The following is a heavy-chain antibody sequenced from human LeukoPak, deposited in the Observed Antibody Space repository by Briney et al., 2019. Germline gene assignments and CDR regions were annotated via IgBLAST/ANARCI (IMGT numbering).Heavy chain of an antibody. CDR2: ISWDGGST. CDR1: GFTFDDYA. D-gene: IGHD3-16*01. Sequence: GGSLRLSCAASGFTFDDYAMHWVRQAPGKGLEWVSLISWDGGSTYYADSVKGRFTISRDSAKNSLYLQMDSLRVEDTGLYYCAKDESTGGFAPGYFYGMGVWGQGTTVTVSS. CDR3: AKDESTGGFAPGYFYGMGV. J-gene: IGHJ6*02. V-gene: IGHV3-43D*03.